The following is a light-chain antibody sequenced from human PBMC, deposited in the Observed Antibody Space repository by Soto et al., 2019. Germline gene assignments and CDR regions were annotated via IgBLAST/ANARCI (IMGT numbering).Light chain of an antibody. J-gene: IGLJ1*01. V-gene: IGLV2-14*01. Sequence: QSVLTQPASVSGSPGQSITISCTGTSSDVGGYNYVSWYQQHPGKAPKLMIYDVSNRPSGVSNRFSGSKSGNTASLTISGPQAEDEADYYCSSYTSSSTDYVFGTGTKVTVL. CDR1: SSDVGGYNY. CDR3: SSYTSSSTDYV. CDR2: DVS.